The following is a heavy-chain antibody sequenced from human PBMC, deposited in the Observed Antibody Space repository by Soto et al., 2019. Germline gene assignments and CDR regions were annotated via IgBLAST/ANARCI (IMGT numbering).Heavy chain of an antibody. V-gene: IGHV4-34*01. CDR3: AGGKAVAAPSC. D-gene: IGHD6-19*01. J-gene: IGHJ4*02. CDR2: INHSGST. CDR1: GGSFSGYY. Sequence: SETLSLTCAVYGGSFSGYYWSWIRQPPGKGLEWIGEINHSGSTNYNPSLKSRVTISVDTSKNQFSLKLSSVTAADTAVYYCAGGKAVAAPSCWGQGTLVTVSS.